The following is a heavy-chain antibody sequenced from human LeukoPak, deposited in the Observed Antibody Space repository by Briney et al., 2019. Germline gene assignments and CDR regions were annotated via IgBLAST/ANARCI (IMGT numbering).Heavy chain of an antibody. D-gene: IGHD5-12*01. J-gene: IGHJ4*02. CDR2: INPNSGGT. CDR1: GYTFTGYY. Sequence: ASVKVSCKASGYTFTGYYMHWARQAPGQGLEWMGWINPNSGGTNYAQKFQGWVTMTRDTSISTAYMELSRLRSDDTAVYYCARGPYSGYDWGLDYWGQGTLVTVSS. CDR3: ARGPYSGYDWGLDY. V-gene: IGHV1-2*04.